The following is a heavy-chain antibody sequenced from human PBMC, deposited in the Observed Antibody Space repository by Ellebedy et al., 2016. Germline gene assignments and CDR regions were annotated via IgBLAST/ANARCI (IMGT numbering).Heavy chain of an antibody. V-gene: IGHV1-8*02. CDR2: MNPNSGYT. J-gene: IGHJ6*02. Sequence: ASVKVSCXASGYPFTSFDINWVRQATGQGLEWMGWMNPNSGYTGYAHKFQGRVTVTSDSSISTVYMELSSLRSDDTAVYYCARRDGMDVWGQGTTVTVS. CDR1: GYPFTSFD. CDR3: ARRDGMDV.